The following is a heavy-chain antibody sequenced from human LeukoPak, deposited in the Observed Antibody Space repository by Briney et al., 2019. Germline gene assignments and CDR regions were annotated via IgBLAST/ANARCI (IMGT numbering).Heavy chain of an antibody. V-gene: IGHV3-48*01. Sequence: GGSLRLSCAASGFTFSSYSMNWVRQAPGKGLEWVSYISSSSSTIYYADSVKGRFTISRDNSKKTLYLQMNSLRAEDTAVYYCAKDDVPSNWGALGLFDYWGQGTLVTVSS. CDR1: GFTFSSYS. CDR3: AKDDVPSNWGALGLFDY. J-gene: IGHJ4*02. CDR2: ISSSSSTI. D-gene: IGHD7-27*01.